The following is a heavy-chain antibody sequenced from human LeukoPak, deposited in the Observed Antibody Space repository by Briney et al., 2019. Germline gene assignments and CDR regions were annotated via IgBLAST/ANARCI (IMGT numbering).Heavy chain of an antibody. Sequence: PGGSLRLSCVTSGFSLNNYGMHRVRQAPGKGLEWVAVLFYDGTREYYAESVRGRFAISRDTSKNTVYLQMNSVRAEDTAIYYCARDCDTSSHYTWLDPWGQGTLVTVSS. CDR1: GFSLNNYG. J-gene: IGHJ5*02. D-gene: IGHD3-22*01. V-gene: IGHV3-33*01. CDR2: LFYDGTRE. CDR3: ARDCDTSSHYTWLDP.